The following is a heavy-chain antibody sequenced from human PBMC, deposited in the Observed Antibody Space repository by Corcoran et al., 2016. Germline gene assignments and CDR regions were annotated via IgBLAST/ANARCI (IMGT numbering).Heavy chain of an antibody. CDR3: ARDRLYGVVSQPYYYYGMDV. CDR2: IIPIFGTA. CDR1: GGTFSSYA. J-gene: IGHJ6*02. D-gene: IGHD3-3*01. Sequence: QVQLVQSGAEVKKPGSSVKVSCKASGGTFSSYAISWVRQAPGQGLEWMGGIIPIFGTANYAQKFQGRVTITADESTSTAYMELSSLRSEDTAVYYCARDRLYGVVSQPYYYYGMDVWGQGTTVTVSS. V-gene: IGHV1-69*01.